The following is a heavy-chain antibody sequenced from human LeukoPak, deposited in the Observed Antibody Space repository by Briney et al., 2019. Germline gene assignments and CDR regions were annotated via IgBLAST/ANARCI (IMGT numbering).Heavy chain of an antibody. J-gene: IGHJ4*02. V-gene: IGHV4-39*01. D-gene: IGHD2-8*02. CDR1: GGSISSSSYY. Sequence: PSETLSLTCTVSGGSISSSSYYWGWIRQPPGKGLEWIGSIYYSGSTCYNPSLKSRVTISVDTSKNQFSLKLSSVTAADTAVYYCARGARWSNPIDYWGQGTLVTVSS. CDR2: IYYSGST. CDR3: ARGARWSNPIDY.